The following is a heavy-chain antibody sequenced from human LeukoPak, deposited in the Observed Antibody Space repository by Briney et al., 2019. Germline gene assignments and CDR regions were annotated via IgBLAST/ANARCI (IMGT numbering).Heavy chain of an antibody. V-gene: IGHV3-33*01. D-gene: IGHD6-25*01. Sequence: PGGSLRLSCAASGFTFSSYGMHWVRQAPGKGLEWVAVVWYDGSRKYYADSVKGRFTISRDNSKNTLWLQMNSLRAEDTAVYYCARDDGSASGDYWGQGTLVTVSS. CDR3: ARDDGSASGDY. CDR2: VWYDGSRK. CDR1: GFTFSSYG. J-gene: IGHJ4*02.